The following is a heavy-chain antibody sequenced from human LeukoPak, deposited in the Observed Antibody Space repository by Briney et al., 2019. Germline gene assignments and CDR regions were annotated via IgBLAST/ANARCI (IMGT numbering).Heavy chain of an antibody. V-gene: IGHV3-74*01. D-gene: IGHD4-23*01. CDR1: GFPFSSYW. CDR2: IASDWSST. CDR3: ARGRPHGNDY. J-gene: IGHJ4*02. Sequence: GGSLRLSCAASGFPFSSYWLNWVRQAPGKGLVWVSRIASDWSSTTYADSVKGRFSISRDNAKNTLYLQMNSLRVEDTAVYYCARGRPHGNDYWGQGTLVTVPS.